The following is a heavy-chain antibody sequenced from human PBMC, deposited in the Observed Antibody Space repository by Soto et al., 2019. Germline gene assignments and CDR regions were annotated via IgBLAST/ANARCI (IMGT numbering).Heavy chain of an antibody. CDR1: GYTFSNYA. CDR3: ARSTRTRFGELFYWFDP. V-gene: IGHV1-3*01. D-gene: IGHD3-10*01. Sequence: QVQLVQSGAEVKKPGASVKVSCKASGYTFSNYALHWVRQAPGQRLEWMGWINAGNGNTKYSQKFQTRVTSTKDTSASTAYMELSSLRSEDTAVYYCARSTRTRFGELFYWFDPWGQGTLVTVSS. J-gene: IGHJ5*02. CDR2: INAGNGNT.